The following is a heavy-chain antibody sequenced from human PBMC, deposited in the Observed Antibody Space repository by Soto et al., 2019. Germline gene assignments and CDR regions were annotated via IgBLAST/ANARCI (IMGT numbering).Heavy chain of an antibody. J-gene: IGHJ4*02. CDR2: INPNSGGT. CDR1: GYTFTGYY. V-gene: IGHV1-2*02. Sequence: ASVKVSCKASGYTFTGYYMHWVRQAPGQGLEWMGWINPNSGGTNYAQKFQGRVTMTRDTSISTAYMELSRLRSDDTAVYYCARERSGWYYFDYWGQGXLVTVSS. D-gene: IGHD6-19*01. CDR3: ARERSGWYYFDY.